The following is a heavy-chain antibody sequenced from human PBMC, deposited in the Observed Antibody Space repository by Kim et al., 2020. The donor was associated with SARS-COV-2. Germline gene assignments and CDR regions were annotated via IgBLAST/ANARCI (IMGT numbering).Heavy chain of an antibody. J-gene: IGHJ4*02. CDR3: SRLRRASFDS. CDR1: GGSINTGGHY. V-gene: IGHV4-39*01. CDR2: LYNNGIT. Sequence: SETLSLTCTVSGGSINTGGHYWGWVRQPPGKGLESLSTLYNNGITYSNPSLKSRVTISVDTSKKEISLRLSSVTAADMAVYFCSRLRRASFDSWGQGILVIV.